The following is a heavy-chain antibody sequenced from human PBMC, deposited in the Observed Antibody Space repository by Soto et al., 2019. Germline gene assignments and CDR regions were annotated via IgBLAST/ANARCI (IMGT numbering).Heavy chain of an antibody. J-gene: IGHJ5*02. Sequence: SETLSLTCAVSGGSISDSDWWSWVRQPPGRGLEWIGEIFHSGSTNYNPSLKSRVTMSVDKSKNQFSLTLNSVTAADTAVYFCARAATFDSGGYYYVSWFDLWGQGTPVTVSS. V-gene: IGHV4-4*02. CDR3: ARAATFDSGGYYYVSWFDL. CDR2: IFHSGST. D-gene: IGHD3-22*01. CDR1: GGSISDSDW.